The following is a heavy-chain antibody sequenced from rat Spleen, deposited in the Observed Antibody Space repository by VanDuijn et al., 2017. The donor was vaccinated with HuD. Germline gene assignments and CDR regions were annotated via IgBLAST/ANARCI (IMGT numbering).Heavy chain of an antibody. CDR3: TTGYYDGYYLVFDY. CDR1: GFTFSDYA. Sequence: EVQLVESGGGLVQPGKSLKLSCAASGFTFSDYAMAWVRQSPKKGLEWVASIIYDGSDIYYRDSVKGRFTISRDNAKSSLYLQMDSLRSEDTATYYCTTGYYDGYYLVFDYWGQGVMVTVSS. J-gene: IGHJ2*01. D-gene: IGHD1-12*03. CDR2: IIYDGSDI. V-gene: IGHV5S10*01.